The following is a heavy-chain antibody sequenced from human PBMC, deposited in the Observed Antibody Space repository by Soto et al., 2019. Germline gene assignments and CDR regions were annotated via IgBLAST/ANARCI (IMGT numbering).Heavy chain of an antibody. CDR2: ISNDGSNT. CDR3: ARVTDCISSGCYSYFDI. D-gene: IGHD2-2*01. J-gene: IGHJ4*02. V-gene: IGHV3-74*01. Sequence: EVQLVESGGGLVQPGGSLRLSCAASGFTLSASYMHWARQDPGKGLLWVSRISNDGSNTDYADSVKGRFTISRDNAQNTIQLQINRLRAEDPAVYYCARVTDCISSGCYSYFDIWGQGTLVTGSS. CDR1: GFTLSASY.